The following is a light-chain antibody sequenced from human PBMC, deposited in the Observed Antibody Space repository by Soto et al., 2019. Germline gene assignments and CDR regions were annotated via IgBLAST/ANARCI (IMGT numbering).Light chain of an antibody. J-gene: IGLJ2*01. CDR3: SSHTGDHLV. V-gene: IGLV2-8*01. Sequence: QSALTQPPSASGSPGQSVTISCTGTNNDVGGYDFVSWYQQHPGKAPKLVIYDVTKRPSGVPDRLSGSKSGNTASLTVSGLQAEDEADYYCSSHTGDHLVFGGGTKVTVL. CDR1: NNDVGGYDF. CDR2: DVT.